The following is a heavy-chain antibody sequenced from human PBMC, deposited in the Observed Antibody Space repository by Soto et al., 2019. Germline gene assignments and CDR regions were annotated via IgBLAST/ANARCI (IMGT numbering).Heavy chain of an antibody. CDR3: TTGVGLPYYYYYGMDV. CDR1: GFTFSNAW. D-gene: IGHD1-26*01. V-gene: IGHV3-15*07. Sequence: EVQLVESGGGLVKPGGSLRLSCAASGFTFSNAWMNWVRQAPGKGLEWVGRIKSKTDGGTTDYAAPVKGRFTISRDDSKNTLYLQMNSRKTEDTAVYYCTTGVGLPYYYYYGMDVWGQGTTVTVSS. CDR2: IKSKTDGGTT. J-gene: IGHJ6*02.